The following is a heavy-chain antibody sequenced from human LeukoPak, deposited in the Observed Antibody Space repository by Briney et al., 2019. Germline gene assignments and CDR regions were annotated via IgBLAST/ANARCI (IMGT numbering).Heavy chain of an antibody. CDR3: ARDTYYDSSGYYDPYFDY. J-gene: IGHJ4*02. Sequence: GASVKVSCKASGCTFTSYGISWVRQAPGQGLEWMGWISAYNGNTNYAQKLQGRVTMTTDTSTSTAYMELRSLRSDDTAVYYCARDTYYDSSGYYDPYFDYWGQGTLVTVSS. CDR1: GCTFTSYG. V-gene: IGHV1-18*01. CDR2: ISAYNGNT. D-gene: IGHD3-22*01.